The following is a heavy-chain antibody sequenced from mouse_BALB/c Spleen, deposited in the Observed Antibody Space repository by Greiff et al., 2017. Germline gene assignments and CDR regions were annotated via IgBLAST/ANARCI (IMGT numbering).Heavy chain of an antibody. CDR3: ARGTARATLLYAMDY. CDR2: INPGSGGT. V-gene: IGHV1-54*01. Sequence: VQLQQSGAELVRPGTSVKVSCKASGYAFTNYLIAWVKQRPGQGLEWIGVINPGSGGTNYNEKFKGKATLTADKSSSTAYMQLSSLTSDDSAVYFCARGTARATLLYAMDYWGQGTSVTVSS. J-gene: IGHJ4*01. D-gene: IGHD3-2*01. CDR1: GYAFTNYL.